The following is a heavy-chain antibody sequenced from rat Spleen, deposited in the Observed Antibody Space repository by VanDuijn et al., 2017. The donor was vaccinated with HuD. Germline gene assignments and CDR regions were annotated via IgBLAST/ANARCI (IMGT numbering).Heavy chain of an antibody. CDR3: TRLEGGGLDY. CDR2: ISAGGDST. D-gene: IGHD1-11*01. J-gene: IGHJ2*01. CDR1: GFTFSNYY. Sequence: EVQLVESGGGLVQPGRSLKLSCAASGFTFSNYYMAWVRQAPTKGLEWVAYISAGGDSTYCRDSVKGRFTISRDNAKSTLYLQMDSLRSEDTATYYCTRLEGGGLDYWGQGVMVTVSS. V-gene: IGHV5-27*01.